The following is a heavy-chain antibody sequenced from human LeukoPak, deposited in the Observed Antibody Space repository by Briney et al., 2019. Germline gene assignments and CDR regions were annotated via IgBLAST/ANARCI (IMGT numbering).Heavy chain of an antibody. V-gene: IGHV3-73*01. D-gene: IGHD4-17*01. Sequence: PGGSLKLSCAASGFTLSGSAMHCVRQASGKRLEWVGRIRSRVNAYATSYAASVKGRFTISRDDSKNTAYLEMNSLKTKDTGVYYCARQGTTVTTSIWGEGTLVTVSS. CDR3: ARQGTTVTTSI. CDR2: IRSRVNAYAT. J-gene: IGHJ4*02. CDR1: GFTLSGSA.